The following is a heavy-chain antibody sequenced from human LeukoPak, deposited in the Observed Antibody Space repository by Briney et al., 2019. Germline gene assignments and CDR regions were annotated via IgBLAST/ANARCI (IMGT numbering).Heavy chain of an antibody. V-gene: IGHV1-46*01. CDR1: GYTFTRYY. D-gene: IGHD5-18*01. J-gene: IGHJ4*02. Sequence: ASVKVSCKASGYTFTRYYMHWVRQAPGQGLEWMGVINPSGGSTRYAQSFQGRVTLTRDTSTSTFYMGLSSLRSEDTAVYYCARDLEIDGYSYGVFDYWGQGTLLTVSS. CDR2: INPSGGST. CDR3: ARDLEIDGYSYGVFDY.